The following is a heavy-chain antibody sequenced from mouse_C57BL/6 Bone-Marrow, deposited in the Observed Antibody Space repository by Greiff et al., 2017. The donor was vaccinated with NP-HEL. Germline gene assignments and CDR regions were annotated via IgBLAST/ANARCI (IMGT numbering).Heavy chain of an antibody. D-gene: IGHD2-4*01. CDR2: INPNYGTT. CDR3: ARTYDYDRPFAY. J-gene: IGHJ3*01. CDR1: GYSFTDYN. V-gene: IGHV1-39*01. Sequence: VHVKQSGPELVKPGASVKISCKASGYSFTDYNMNWVKQSNGKSLEWIGVINPNYGTTSYNQKFKGKATLTVDQSSSTAYMQLNSLTSEDSAVYYCARTYDYDRPFAYWGQGTLVTVSA.